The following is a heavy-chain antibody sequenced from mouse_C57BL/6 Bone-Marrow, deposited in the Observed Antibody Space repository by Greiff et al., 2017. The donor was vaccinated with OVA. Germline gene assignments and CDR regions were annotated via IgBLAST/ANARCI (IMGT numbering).Heavy chain of an antibody. Sequence: VQLQQSGPELVKPGASVKISCKASGYTFTDYYMNWVKQSHGKSLEWIGDINPNNGGTSYNQKFKGKATLTVDKSSSTAYMELRSLTSEDSAVYYCANDGYYKAWFAYWGQGTLVTVSA. D-gene: IGHD2-3*01. CDR1: GYTFTDYY. J-gene: IGHJ3*01. CDR3: ANDGYYKAWFAY. V-gene: IGHV1-26*01. CDR2: INPNNGGT.